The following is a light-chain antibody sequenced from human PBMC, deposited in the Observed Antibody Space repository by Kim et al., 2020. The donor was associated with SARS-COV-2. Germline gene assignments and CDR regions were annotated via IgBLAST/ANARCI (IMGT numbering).Light chain of an antibody. CDR2: GAS. Sequence: PGDEATLYCRASQSVISSYLGWYQQKPGQPPRLLIYGASNRAPGIPDRFSGSGSGTHFSLTISKLDPEDFAVYLCQQYGDSLTFGGGTKVDIK. V-gene: IGKV3-20*01. J-gene: IGKJ4*01. CDR3: QQYGDSLT. CDR1: QSVISSY.